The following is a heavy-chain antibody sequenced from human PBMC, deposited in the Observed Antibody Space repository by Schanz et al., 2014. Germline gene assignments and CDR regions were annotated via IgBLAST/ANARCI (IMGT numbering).Heavy chain of an antibody. Sequence: QVQLVQSGAEVKKPGVSVKVSCKASGYTFTSYYMHWVRQAPGQGLEWMGIINPSGGSPSYAQKFQGRVTMTRDASTSTVYRELSSLRSEDTAVYYCARGGEAAAVCDYWGQGTLVTVSS. CDR3: ARGGEAAAVCDY. CDR2: INPSGGSP. CDR1: GYTFTSYY. V-gene: IGHV1-46*03. J-gene: IGHJ4*02. D-gene: IGHD6-13*01.